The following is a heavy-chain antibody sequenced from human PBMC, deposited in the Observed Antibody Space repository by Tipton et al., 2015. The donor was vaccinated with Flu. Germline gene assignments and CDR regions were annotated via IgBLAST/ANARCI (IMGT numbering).Heavy chain of an antibody. CDR3: AREIGGGSCY. J-gene: IGHJ4*02. CDR1: GFTFANYW. Sequence: SLRLSCAASGFTFANYWMNWVRQAPGKGLEWVANIKEDGTKIYYVGSVKGRFTISRDNAKNSVYLQMNSLRAEDTGVYYCAREIGGGSCYWGQGTLVTVS. D-gene: IGHD2-15*01. CDR2: IKEDGTKI. V-gene: IGHV3-7*01.